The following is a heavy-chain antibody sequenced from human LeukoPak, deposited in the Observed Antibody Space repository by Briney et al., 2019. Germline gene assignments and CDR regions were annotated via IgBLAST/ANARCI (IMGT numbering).Heavy chain of an antibody. Sequence: PGGSLRLSCAASGFTFSSYGMHWVRQAPGKGLEWVVAISYDGSDKYYADSVKRSFTISKDNSKNTLSLQMNSLRAEDTAVFFCAKDLRYCSGTSCYEASGMDVWGQGTTVTVSS. V-gene: IGHV3-30*18. CDR2: ISYDGSDK. CDR3: AKDLRYCSGTSCYEASGMDV. D-gene: IGHD2-2*01. J-gene: IGHJ6*02. CDR1: GFTFSSYG.